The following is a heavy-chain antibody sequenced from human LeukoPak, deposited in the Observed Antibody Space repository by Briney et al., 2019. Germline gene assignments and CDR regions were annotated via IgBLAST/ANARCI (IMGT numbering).Heavy chain of an antibody. D-gene: IGHD3-3*01. CDR1: GFTFSSYA. Sequence: GGSLRLSCAASGFTFSSYAMSWVRQAPGKGLEWVSAISGSGGSTYYADSVKGRFTISRDNSKNTLYLQMNSLRAEDTAVYYCAKDRRPGVLRFLEWLLYDYGMDVWGQGTTVTVSS. J-gene: IGHJ6*02. CDR2: ISGSGGST. CDR3: AKDRRPGVLRFLEWLLYDYGMDV. V-gene: IGHV3-23*01.